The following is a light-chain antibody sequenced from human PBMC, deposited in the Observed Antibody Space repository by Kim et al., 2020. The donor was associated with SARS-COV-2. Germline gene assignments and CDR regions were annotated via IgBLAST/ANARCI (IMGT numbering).Light chain of an antibody. V-gene: IGKV1-39*01. Sequence: DIQMTQSPSSLSASVGDRVTIACRASQSIRNYLNWYQQKPGKAPKLLIYAAFSLQSGVPSRFSGSGSGTDFTLTISSLQPEDFATYYCQQSHTAPSLTFGGGTKVDIK. J-gene: IGKJ4*01. CDR2: AAF. CDR3: QQSHTAPSLT. CDR1: QSIRNY.